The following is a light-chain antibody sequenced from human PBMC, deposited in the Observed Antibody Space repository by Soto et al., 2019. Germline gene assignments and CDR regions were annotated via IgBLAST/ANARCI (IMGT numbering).Light chain of an antibody. CDR1: QSIVTY. J-gene: IGKJ1*01. CDR3: QQSYSTPPWT. Sequence: DIQMTQSPSSLSASVGDRVTINCRASQSIVTYLNWYLQKPGKAPKLLIYAASNLQSGVPSRFSGSGSGTDFTLTISSLQPEDFATYFCQQSYSTPPWTFGQGTKVDI. V-gene: IGKV1-39*01. CDR2: AAS.